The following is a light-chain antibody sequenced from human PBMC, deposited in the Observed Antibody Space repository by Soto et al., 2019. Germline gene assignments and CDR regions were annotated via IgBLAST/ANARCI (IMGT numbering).Light chain of an antibody. CDR2: GAS. V-gene: IGKV3-20*01. Sequence: ENVLTQSPGTLSLASGERATLSCRASQSVSSNLVAWYQQKPGQAPMLLISGASRRATGIPDRFSGSGSGTDFTLSISRLEPEDYAVYHCHQYASSPISFGGGTKVEAK. CDR3: HQYASSPIS. J-gene: IGKJ4*01. CDR1: QSVSSNL.